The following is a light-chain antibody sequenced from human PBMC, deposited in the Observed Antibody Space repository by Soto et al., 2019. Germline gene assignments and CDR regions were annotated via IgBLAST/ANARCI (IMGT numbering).Light chain of an antibody. Sequence: QSVLTQPPSASGSPGQSVTISCTRTSSDIGAYDYVSWYQQHPGKVPKLMIYEVSKRPSGVPDRFSASKSGNTASLTVSGLQAEDEADYYCSSHGGANNFYVFGTGTKLTVL. J-gene: IGLJ1*01. CDR2: EVS. V-gene: IGLV2-8*01. CDR3: SSHGGANNFYV. CDR1: SSDIGAYDY.